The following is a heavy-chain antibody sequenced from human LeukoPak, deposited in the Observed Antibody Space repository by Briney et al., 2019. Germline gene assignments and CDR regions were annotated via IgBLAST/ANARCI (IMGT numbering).Heavy chain of an antibody. J-gene: IGHJ4*02. V-gene: IGHV1-2*02. Sequence: ASVKVSCKASGYTFTGYYMHWVRQAPGQGLEWMGWINPNSGGTNYVQKFQGRVTMTRDTSISTAYMELSRLRSDDTAVYYCARDGLWGWAQYDYWGQGILVTVSS. CDR2: INPNSGGT. D-gene: IGHD2-21*01. CDR1: GYTFTGYY. CDR3: ARDGLWGWAQYDY.